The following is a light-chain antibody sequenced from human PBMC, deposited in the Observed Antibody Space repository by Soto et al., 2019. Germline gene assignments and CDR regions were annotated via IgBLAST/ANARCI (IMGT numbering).Light chain of an antibody. Sequence: EIVMTQSPATLSVSPGERATLSCRASQSVSSNLAWYQQKPGQAPRLLIFGASKRASDIPDRFSGSGSGTDFSLTISRLEPEDFAVYYCQQYSRSLPWTFGQGTKVDI. CDR2: GAS. CDR1: QSVSSN. J-gene: IGKJ1*01. V-gene: IGKV3-20*01. CDR3: QQYSRSLPWT.